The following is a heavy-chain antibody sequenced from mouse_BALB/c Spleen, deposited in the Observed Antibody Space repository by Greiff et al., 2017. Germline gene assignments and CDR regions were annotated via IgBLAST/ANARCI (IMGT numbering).Heavy chain of an antibody. D-gene: IGHD2-14*01. CDR1: GFAFSSYD. CDR2: ISSGGGST. Sequence: EVQLVESGGGLVKPGGSLKLSCAASGFAFSSYDMSWVRQTPEKRLEWVAYISSGGGSTYYPDTVKGRFTISRDNAKNTLYLQMSSLKSEDTAMYYCARHNYRNDWYFDDWGEGTTVTVSS. J-gene: IGHJ1*01. CDR3: ARHNYRNDWYFDD. V-gene: IGHV5-12-1*01.